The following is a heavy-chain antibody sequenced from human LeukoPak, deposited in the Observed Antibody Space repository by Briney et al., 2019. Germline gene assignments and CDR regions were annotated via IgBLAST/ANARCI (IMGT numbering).Heavy chain of an antibody. CDR3: ARDKNDISSGYYVFDY. CDR2: IYSGGST. D-gene: IGHD3-22*01. J-gene: IGHJ4*02. CDR1: GFTVSSNY. Sequence: PGGSLRLSCAASGFTVSSNYMSWVRQAPGKGLEWVSVIYSGGSTYYADSVKGRFTISRDNSKNTLYLQMNSLRAEDTAVYYCARDKNDISSGYYVFDYWGQGTLVTVSS. V-gene: IGHV3-53*01.